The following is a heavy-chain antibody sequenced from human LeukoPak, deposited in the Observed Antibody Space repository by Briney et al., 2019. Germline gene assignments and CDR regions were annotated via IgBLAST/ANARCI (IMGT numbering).Heavy chain of an antibody. CDR3: ARVRGLMYFDY. J-gene: IGHJ4*02. V-gene: IGHV3-53*01. CDR1: GFTVSSNY. Sequence: PGGSLRLSCAASGFTVSSNYMSWVRQAPGKGLEWVSVTYSGGTTYYADSVKGRFTISRDNSKNTLYLQMNSLRAEDTAVYYCARVRGLMYFDYWGQGNLVTVGS. CDR2: TYSGGTT.